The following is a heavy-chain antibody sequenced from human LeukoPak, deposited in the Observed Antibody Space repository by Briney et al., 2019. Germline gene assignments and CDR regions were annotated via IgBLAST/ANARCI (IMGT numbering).Heavy chain of an antibody. CDR2: IYYSGST. D-gene: IGHD3-22*01. CDR1: GGSITGYY. J-gene: IGHJ4*02. CDR3: TSLYDCYDSGGYYSRFDY. Sequence: PLETLSLTRTVSGGSITGYYWSWVRQPPGKGLGWSGYIYYSGSTNYNPSLKSRVTISVDTSKNQFSLKLSSVTAVDTARDDCTSLYDCYDSGGYYSRFDYWGQGTLVTVSS. V-gene: IGHV4-59*01.